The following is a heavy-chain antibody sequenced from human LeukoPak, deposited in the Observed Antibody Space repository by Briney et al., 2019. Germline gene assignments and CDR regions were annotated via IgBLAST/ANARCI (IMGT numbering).Heavy chain of an antibody. V-gene: IGHV5-51*01. J-gene: IGHJ5*02. CDR3: ARGYCSGGSCYWFDP. CDR1: GYSFTSYW. CDR2: IYPGDSDT. D-gene: IGHD2-15*01. Sequence: GESLKISCKGSGYSFTSYWIGWVRQMPGKGLEWMGIIYPGDSDTRYSPSFQGQVTISADKSISTAYLQWSSLKASDTAMYYCARGYCSGGSCYWFDPWGQGTLVTVSS.